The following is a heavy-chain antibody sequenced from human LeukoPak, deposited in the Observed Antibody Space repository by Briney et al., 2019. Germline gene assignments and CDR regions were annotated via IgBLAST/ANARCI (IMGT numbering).Heavy chain of an antibody. V-gene: IGHV5-51*01. J-gene: IGHJ5*02. CDR3: ARGYCSGGSCYWFDP. CDR1: GYSFTSYW. CDR2: IYPGDSDT. D-gene: IGHD2-15*01. Sequence: GESLKISCKGSGYSFTSYWIGWVRQMPGKGLEWMGIIYPGDSDTRYSPSFQGQVTISADKSISTAYLQWSSLKASDTAMYYCARGYCSGGSCYWFDPWGQGTLVTVSS.